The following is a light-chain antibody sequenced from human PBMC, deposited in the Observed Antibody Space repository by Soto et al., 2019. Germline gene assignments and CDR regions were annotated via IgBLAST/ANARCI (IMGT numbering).Light chain of an antibody. Sequence: QSVLTQPASVSGSPGQSITISCTGTSSDVGGYNLVSWYQQHPDKAPKLVIYEGSKRPSGVPDRFSGSKSGTSASLAISGLRSEDEADYYCATWDDSLSGRWVFGGGTKLTVL. J-gene: IGLJ3*02. CDR3: ATWDDSLSGRWV. CDR2: EGS. V-gene: IGLV2-14*02. CDR1: SSDVGGYNL.